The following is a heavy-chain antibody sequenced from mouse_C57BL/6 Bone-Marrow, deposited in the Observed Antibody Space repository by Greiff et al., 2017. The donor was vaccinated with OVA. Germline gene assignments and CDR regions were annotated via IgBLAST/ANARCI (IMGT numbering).Heavy chain of an antibody. Sequence: VQLQQSGAELARPGASVKLSCKASGYTFTSSGISWVKQRTGQGLEWIGEIYTRSGNTYYNEKLKGKATLTADKSSSTAYMELRSLTSEDSAVYFCARDSSGYGYFDYWGQGTTLTVSS. D-gene: IGHD3-2*02. J-gene: IGHJ2*01. CDR3: ARDSSGYGYFDY. CDR2: IYTRSGNT. V-gene: IGHV1-81*01. CDR1: GYTFTSSG.